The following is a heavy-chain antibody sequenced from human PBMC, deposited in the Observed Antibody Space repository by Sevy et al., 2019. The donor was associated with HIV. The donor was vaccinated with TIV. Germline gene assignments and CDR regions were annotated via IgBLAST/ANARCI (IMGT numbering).Heavy chain of an antibody. V-gene: IGHV3-15*07. D-gene: IGHD3-10*01. CDR2: IKSKGDGGTP. Sequence: GGSLRLSCAASGFTFSKAWMIWVRQAPGKGLEWVGRIKSKGDGGTPEFAAPVKDRFVISRDDSNTTLYLQKNSLKAEDTGVYYCTTDGFNYKGSGSYAFDIWGQGTMVTVSS. J-gene: IGHJ3*02. CDR3: TTDGFNYKGSGSYAFDI. CDR1: GFTFSKAW.